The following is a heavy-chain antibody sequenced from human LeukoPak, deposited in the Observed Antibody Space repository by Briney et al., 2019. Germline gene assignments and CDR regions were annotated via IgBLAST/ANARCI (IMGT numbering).Heavy chain of an antibody. CDR3: ARVGPRIVTYYFDY. V-gene: IGHV1-2*02. CDR2: INPNSGGT. Sequence: GASVKVSCKASGYTFTGYYMHWVRQAPGQGLEWMGWINPNSGGTNYAQKFQGRVTMTRDTSISTAYMELSRLRSDDTAVYYCARVGPRIVTYYFDYWGQGTLVTVSS. D-gene: IGHD1-26*01. J-gene: IGHJ4*02. CDR1: GYTFTGYY.